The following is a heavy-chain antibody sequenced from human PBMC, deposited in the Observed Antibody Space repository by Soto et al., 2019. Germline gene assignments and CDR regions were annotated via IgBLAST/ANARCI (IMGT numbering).Heavy chain of an antibody. Sequence: KPSETLSLTCTVSGGSINDDYWSWIRQPAGKGLEWLGRIDDSGSAAYDPSLKSRLTMSVDTSKNQFSLKMSSVTAADTAVYYCARGGASSKWLDPWGQGILVTVSS. J-gene: IGHJ5*02. CDR3: ARGGASSKWLDP. V-gene: IGHV4-4*07. D-gene: IGHD6-13*01. CDR2: IDDSGSA. CDR1: GGSINDDY.